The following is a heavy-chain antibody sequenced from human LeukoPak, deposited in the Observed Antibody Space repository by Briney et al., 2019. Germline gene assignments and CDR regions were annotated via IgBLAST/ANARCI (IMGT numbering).Heavy chain of an antibody. D-gene: IGHD5-12*01. CDR1: GIALSNYG. CDR2: ISDSGGRT. Sequence: PGGSLRLSCAVSGIALSNYGMTWVRQAPGKGLEWVAGISDSGGRTNYADSVKGRFTISRDNPKNTLYLQMNSLRAKDTAVYYCAREGRVSGYDFDCWGQGTLVTVSS. V-gene: IGHV3-23*01. CDR3: AREGRVSGYDFDC. J-gene: IGHJ4*02.